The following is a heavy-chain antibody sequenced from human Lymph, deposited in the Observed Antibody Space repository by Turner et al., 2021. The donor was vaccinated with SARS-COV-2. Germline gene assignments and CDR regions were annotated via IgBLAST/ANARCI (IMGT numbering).Heavy chain of an antibody. V-gene: IGHV4-39*01. D-gene: IGHD6-19*01. CDR1: VGSISSSSYY. Sequence: QLQLQESAAGLGNPAETLCLTCTVPVGSISSSSYYWGWHRQAPGKGLEWSGNNYYSGSTDYNPYLKSRVTISVDTSKNQFYLKLSSVTAADTAVFYCARGSPQGWYVSVFDYWGQGTLVTVSS. CDR2: NYYSGST. CDR3: ARGSPQGWYVSVFDY. J-gene: IGHJ4*02.